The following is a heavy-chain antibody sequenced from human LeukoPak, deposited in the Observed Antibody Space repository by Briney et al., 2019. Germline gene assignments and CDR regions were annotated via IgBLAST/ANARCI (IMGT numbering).Heavy chain of an antibody. CDR2: IRYDGSNK. Sequence: GGSLRLSCAASGFTFSSYGMHWVRQAPGRGLEWVAFIRYDGSNKYYADSVKGRFTISRDNSKNTLYLQMNSLRAEDTAVYYCAKGSYWNYEVYYYYMDVWGKGTTVTVSS. D-gene: IGHD1-7*01. V-gene: IGHV3-30*02. J-gene: IGHJ6*03. CDR1: GFTFSSYG. CDR3: AKGSYWNYEVYYYYMDV.